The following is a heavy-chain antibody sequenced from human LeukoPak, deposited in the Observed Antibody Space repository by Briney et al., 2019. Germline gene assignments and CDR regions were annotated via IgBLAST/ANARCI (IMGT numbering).Heavy chain of an antibody. J-gene: IGHJ4*02. D-gene: IGHD3-22*01. CDR3: AKDERGYYDSSGFFGAIDY. CDR2: IWYDGSNK. Sequence: GGSLRLSCAASGFTFNRYAMHWVRQAPGKGLEWVAFIWYDGSNKYYADSVKGRFTVSGDNSKNTLYLQMNSLRAEDTAVYYCAKDERGYYDSSGFFGAIDYWGQGSLVSVSS. CDR1: GFTFNRYA. V-gene: IGHV3-30*02.